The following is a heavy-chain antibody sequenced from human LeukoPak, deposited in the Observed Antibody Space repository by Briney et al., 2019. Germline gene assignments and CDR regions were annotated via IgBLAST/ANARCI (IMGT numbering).Heavy chain of an antibody. V-gene: IGHV5-51*01. CDR1: GYSFTSYW. CDR2: IYPGDSDT. D-gene: IGHD2-2*01. J-gene: IGHJ5*02. CDR3: ARQPIVVVPAATPWFDP. Sequence: GESLKISCKGSGYSFTSYWIGWVRQMPGKGLEWMGIIYPGDSDTRYSPSFQGQVTISADKSISTAYLQWSSLKASDTAIYYCARQPIVVVPAATPWFDPWGQGTLVTVSS.